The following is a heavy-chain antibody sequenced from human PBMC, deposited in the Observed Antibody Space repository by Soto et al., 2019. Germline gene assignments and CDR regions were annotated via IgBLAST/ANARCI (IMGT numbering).Heavy chain of an antibody. CDR3: AREGAGSYWFDP. D-gene: IGHD3-10*01. J-gene: IGHJ5*02. Sequence: PSETLSLTCTISVGSISSGGYYWSWIRQHPTEGLEWIGYIHNSGATYYNPSLNSRVSISVDTSKTQFSLNVYSVTAADTAVYYCAREGAGSYWFDPWGQGVLVTVSS. V-gene: IGHV4-31*03. CDR1: VGSISSGGYY. CDR2: IHNSGAT.